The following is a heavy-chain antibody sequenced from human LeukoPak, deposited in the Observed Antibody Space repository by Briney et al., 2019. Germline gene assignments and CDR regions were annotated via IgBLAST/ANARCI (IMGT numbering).Heavy chain of an antibody. J-gene: IGHJ5*02. CDR3: AKVGSYMVRRVIGYNWFDP. D-gene: IGHD3-10*01. CDR1: GFTFSSYA. V-gene: IGHV3-23*01. CDR2: ISGSGGSP. Sequence: GGSLRLSCAASGFTFSSYAMSWVRQAPGKGLEWVSAISGSGGSPYYADSVKGRFTISRDNSKNTLYLQMNSLRAEDTAVYYCAKVGSYMVRRVIGYNWFDPWGQGTLVTVSS.